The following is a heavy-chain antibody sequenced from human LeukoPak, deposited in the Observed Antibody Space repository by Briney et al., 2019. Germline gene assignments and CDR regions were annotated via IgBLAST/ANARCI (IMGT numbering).Heavy chain of an antibody. J-gene: IGHJ2*01. V-gene: IGHV3-48*01. Sequence: GGSLRLSCAASGFTFSSCSMNWVRQAPGKGLEWVSYISSSSNTIYYADSVKGRFTISRDNAKNSLYLQMNSLRAEGTAVYYCARGLGGGLWYFDLWGRGTLVAVSS. CDR2: ISSSSNTI. CDR3: ARGLGGGLWYFDL. D-gene: IGHD2-15*01. CDR1: GFTFSSCS.